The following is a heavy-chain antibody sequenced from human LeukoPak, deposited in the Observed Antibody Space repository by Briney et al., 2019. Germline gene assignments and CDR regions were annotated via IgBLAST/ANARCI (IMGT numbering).Heavy chain of an antibody. J-gene: IGHJ4*02. CDR1: GDSISSSSHY. V-gene: IGHV4-39*01. Sequence: SETLSLTCTVSGDSISSSSHYWGWIRQPPGKGLEWIAIISYGGGAFYNPSLKSRVTISVDTSKNQFSLTLTSVTAADTAAYYCARRYCSGGICYYFDSWGQETLVTVSS. CDR3: ARRYCSGGICYYFDS. CDR2: ISYGGGA. D-gene: IGHD2-8*02.